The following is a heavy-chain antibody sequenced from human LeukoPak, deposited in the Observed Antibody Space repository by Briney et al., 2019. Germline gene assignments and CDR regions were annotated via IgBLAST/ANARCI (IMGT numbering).Heavy chain of an antibody. D-gene: IGHD3-10*02. V-gene: IGHV4-31*03. CDR3: ARHGLLGYYYVPGAFDI. J-gene: IGHJ3*02. CDR1: GGSISSGGYY. CDR2: IYYSGST. Sequence: SETLSLTCTVSGGSISSGGYYWSWIRQHPGKGLEWIGYIYYSGSTYYNPSLKSRVTISVATSKNQFSLKLSSVTAADTAVYYCARHGLLGYYYVPGAFDIWGQGTMVTVSS.